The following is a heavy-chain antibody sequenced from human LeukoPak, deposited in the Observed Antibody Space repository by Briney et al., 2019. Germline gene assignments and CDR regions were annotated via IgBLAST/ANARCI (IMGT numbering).Heavy chain of an antibody. J-gene: IGHJ6*02. V-gene: IGHV4-34*01. CDR3: ARGLFGRYGMDV. CDR2: INHSGST. CDR1: GGSFSGYY. Sequence: SETLSLTCAVYGGSFSGYYWSWIRQPPGKGLEWIGEINHSGSTNYNPSLKSRVTISVDTSKNQFSLKLSSVTAADTAVYYCARGLFGRYGMDVWGQGTTVTVPS. D-gene: IGHD3-10*01.